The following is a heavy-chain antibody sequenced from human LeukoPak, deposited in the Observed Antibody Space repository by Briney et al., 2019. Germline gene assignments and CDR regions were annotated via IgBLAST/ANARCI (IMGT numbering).Heavy chain of an antibody. V-gene: IGHV4-59*08. J-gene: IGHJ4*02. Sequence: PLEPLSLTCTVLGGSISSYYWSWIRQPPGKGLEWIGDIYYSGSTNYNPSLNSPVTISVDTSKNQFSLKLSSVTAADTALYYCARHSSRLSSSWPHLGTWGQGTLVTVSS. CDR1: GGSISSYY. D-gene: IGHD6-13*01. CDR2: IYYSGST. CDR3: ARHSSRLSSSWPHLGT.